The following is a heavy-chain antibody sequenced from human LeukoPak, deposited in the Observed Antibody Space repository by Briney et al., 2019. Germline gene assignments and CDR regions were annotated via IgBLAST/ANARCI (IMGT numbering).Heavy chain of an antibody. CDR3: AKGVSGYYQYNWFDP. D-gene: IGHD3-22*01. J-gene: IGHJ5*02. CDR2: ISGSGGST. Sequence: GGSLRLSCAASGFTFSSYAMSWVRQAPGEGLEWVSAISGSGGSTYYADSVKGRFTISRDNSKNTLYLQMNSLRAEDTAVYYCAKGVSGYYQYNWFDPWGQGTLVTVSS. V-gene: IGHV3-23*01. CDR1: GFTFSSYA.